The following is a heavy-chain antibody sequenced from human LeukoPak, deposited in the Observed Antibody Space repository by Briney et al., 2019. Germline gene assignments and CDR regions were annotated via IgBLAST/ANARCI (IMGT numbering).Heavy chain of an antibody. J-gene: IGHJ4*02. Sequence: GGSLRLSCAASGFTFSDYWMNWVRQAPGKGLESVANIKPDGSDKYYVDSVKGRFTISRDNAKNSLYLQMNSLRAEDTAVYYCARVLAAGTGYFDYWGQGTLVTVSS. CDR1: GFTFSDYW. V-gene: IGHV3-7*02. D-gene: IGHD6-13*01. CDR3: ARVLAAGTGYFDY. CDR2: IKPDGSDK.